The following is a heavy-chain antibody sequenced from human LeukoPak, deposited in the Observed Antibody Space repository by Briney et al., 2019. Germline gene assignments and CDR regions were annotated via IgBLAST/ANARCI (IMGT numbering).Heavy chain of an antibody. CDR1: GYTFTGYY. D-gene: IGHD6-13*01. CDR3: AREDSSSWYYFDY. J-gene: IGHJ4*02. CDR2: INPNSGGT. V-gene: IGHV1-2*06. Sequence: ASVKVSCKASGYTFTGYYVHWVRQAPGQGLEWMGRINPNSGGTNYAQKFQGRVTMTRDTSISTAYMELSRLRSDDTAVYYCAREDSSSWYYFDYWGQGTLVTVSS.